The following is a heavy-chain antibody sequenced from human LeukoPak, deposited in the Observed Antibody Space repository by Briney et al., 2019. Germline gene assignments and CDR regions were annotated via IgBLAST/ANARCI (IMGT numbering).Heavy chain of an antibody. CDR1: GGTFSIYA. V-gene: IGHV1-69*05. CDR3: SGGLGGSFGVLEEMDV. CDR2: IIPIFGTA. Sequence: GASVKVSCKASGGTFSIYAISWVRQAPGQGLEWMGGIIPIFGTANYAQKFQGRVTITTDESTSTAYMELSSLRSEDTAVYYCSGGLGGSFGVLEEMDVWGKGTTVTVSS. J-gene: IGHJ6*04. D-gene: IGHD3-3*01.